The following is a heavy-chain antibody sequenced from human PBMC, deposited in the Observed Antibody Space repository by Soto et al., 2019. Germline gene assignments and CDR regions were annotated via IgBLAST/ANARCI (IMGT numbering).Heavy chain of an antibody. Sequence: QVQLVESGGGVVQPGRSLRLSCAASGFTFSSYGMHWVRQAPGKGLEWVAVISYDGSNKYYADSVKGRFTISRDNSKNTRYLQRSSLRAEDTAVYYCAKDLGIWSGLRSDYYYYYGMDVWGQGTTVTVSS. V-gene: IGHV3-30*18. J-gene: IGHJ6*02. CDR3: AKDLGIWSGLRSDYYYYYGMDV. D-gene: IGHD3-3*01. CDR1: GFTFSSYG. CDR2: ISYDGSNK.